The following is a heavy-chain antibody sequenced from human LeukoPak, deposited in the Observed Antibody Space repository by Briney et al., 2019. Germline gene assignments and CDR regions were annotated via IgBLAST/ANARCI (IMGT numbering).Heavy chain of an antibody. V-gene: IGHV3-23*01. CDR2: MSGSGDTT. D-gene: IGHD4-23*01. Sequence: PGGSLRLSCAASGFTFSSCAMSWVRQAPGKGREWVSGMSGSGDTTHYADSVKGRSTISRDNSKNTLYLQMNSLRVEDTAVYYCAGKPGNGGNPYFDYWGEGTLVTVSS. J-gene: IGHJ4*02. CDR3: AGKPGNGGNPYFDY. CDR1: GFTFSSCA.